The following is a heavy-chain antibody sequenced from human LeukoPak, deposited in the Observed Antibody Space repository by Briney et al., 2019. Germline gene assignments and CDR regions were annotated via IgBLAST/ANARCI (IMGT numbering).Heavy chain of an antibody. V-gene: IGHV3-66*01. CDR1: GFTVSSNY. Sequence: GGSLRLSCAASGFTVSSNYMSWVRQAPGKGLEWVSVIYSGGSTYYADSVKGRFTISRDNSKNTLYLQMNSLRAEDTAVYYCAKAGYNWNYYYFDYWGQGTLVTVSS. D-gene: IGHD1-7*01. J-gene: IGHJ4*02. CDR3: AKAGYNWNYYYFDY. CDR2: IYSGGST.